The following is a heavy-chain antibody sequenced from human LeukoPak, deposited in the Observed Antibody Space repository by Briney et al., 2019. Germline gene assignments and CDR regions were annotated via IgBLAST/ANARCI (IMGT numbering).Heavy chain of an antibody. CDR2: IYSGGST. V-gene: IGHV3-66*01. CDR3: ARDRSGIGYDSSGYYDY. D-gene: IGHD3-22*01. CDR1: GFTVSSNY. Sequence: PGGSLRLSCAASGFTVSSNYMSWVRQAPGKGLEWVSVIYSGGSTYYADSVKGRFTISRDNSKNTLYLQMNSLRAEDTAVYYCARDRSGIGYDSSGYYDYWGQGTLVTVSS. J-gene: IGHJ4*02.